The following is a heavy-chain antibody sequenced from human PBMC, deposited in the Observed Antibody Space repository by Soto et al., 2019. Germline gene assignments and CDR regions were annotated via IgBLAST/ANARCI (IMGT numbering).Heavy chain of an antibody. Sequence: SETLSLTCTVSGGAISGYYWTWVRQPAGKGLEWIGRIYSSGGTKCNPSLKSRVDMSLDMSKNQFSLRLSSVTAADTAVYYCARGQRFSDSFDPWGQGTLVTVSS. J-gene: IGHJ5*02. V-gene: IGHV4-4*07. CDR2: IYSSGGT. CDR3: ARGQRFSDSFDP. D-gene: IGHD3-3*01. CDR1: GGAISGYY.